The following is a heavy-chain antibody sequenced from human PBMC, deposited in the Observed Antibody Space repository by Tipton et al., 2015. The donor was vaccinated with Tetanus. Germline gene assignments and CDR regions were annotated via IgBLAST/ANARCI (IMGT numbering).Heavy chain of an antibody. D-gene: IGHD6-13*01. CDR3: ARSEQQLVRGSYYYYYMDV. J-gene: IGHJ6*03. CDR1: GGSISSYY. CDR2: IYYSGST. V-gene: IGHV4-59*01. Sequence: TLSLTCTVSGGSISSYYWSWIRQPPGKGLEWIGYIYYSGSTNYNPSLKSRVTISVDTSKNQFSLKLSSVTAADTAVYYCARSEQQLVRGSYYYYYMDVWGKGTTVTVSS.